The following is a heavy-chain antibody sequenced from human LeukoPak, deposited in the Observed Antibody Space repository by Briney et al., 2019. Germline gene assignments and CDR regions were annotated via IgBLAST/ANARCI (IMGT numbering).Heavy chain of an antibody. J-gene: IGHJ3*02. CDR2: IKQDGSEK. D-gene: IGHD3-10*01. Sequence: PGGSLRLSCAASGFTFSSYWMSWVRQAPGKGLEWVANIKQDGSEKYYVDSVKGRFTISRDNAKNSLYLQMNSLRAEDTAVYYCAREDRVYYGSGWQAAFDIWGQGTMVTVSS. CDR3: AREDRVYYGSGWQAAFDI. V-gene: IGHV3-7*01. CDR1: GFTFSSYW.